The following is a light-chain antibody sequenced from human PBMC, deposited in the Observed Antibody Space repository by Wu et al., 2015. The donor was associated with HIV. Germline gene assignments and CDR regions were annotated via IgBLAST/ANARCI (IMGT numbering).Light chain of an antibody. CDR2: AAS. V-gene: IGKV1-6*01. CDR3: QKYNTAPWT. Sequence: AIQMMQSPSSLSASIGDRVTITCRASQGIRSDLGWYQQKPGKAPKLLIYAASSLQSGVPSRFSGSGSGTDFTLTISNLQPEDFATYYCQKYNTAPWTFGQGTKVEMK. CDR1: QGIRSD. J-gene: IGKJ1*01.